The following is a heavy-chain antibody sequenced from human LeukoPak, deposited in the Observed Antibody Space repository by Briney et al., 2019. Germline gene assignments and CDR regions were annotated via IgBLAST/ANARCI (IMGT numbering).Heavy chain of an antibody. Sequence: HPGGSLRLSCAASGFTFSSYAMSWVRQAPGKGLEWVSAISGSGGSTYYADSVKGRFTISRDNSKNTLYLQMNSPRAEDTAVYYCAKGSPNYYDSSGYYYYYYGMDVWGQGTTVTVSS. J-gene: IGHJ6*02. CDR1: GFTFSSYA. CDR2: ISGSGGST. CDR3: AKGSPNYYDSSGYYYYYYGMDV. V-gene: IGHV3-23*01. D-gene: IGHD3-22*01.